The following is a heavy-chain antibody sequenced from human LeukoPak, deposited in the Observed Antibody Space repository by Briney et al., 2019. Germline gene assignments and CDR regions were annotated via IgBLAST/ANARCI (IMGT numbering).Heavy chain of an antibody. D-gene: IGHD3-10*01. V-gene: IGHV3-66*01. J-gene: IGHJ6*02. CDR3: TRTYYYGSGFYGTDV. CDR1: GFTVSSNY. CDR2: MYSGGSI. Sequence: GGSLRLSCVASGFTVSSNYMSWVRQAPGKGLEWVSVMYSGGSIYYADSVKGRFTISRDNSKNTLYLQMNSLRAEDTAVYYCTRTYYYGSGFYGTDVWGQGTTVTVSS.